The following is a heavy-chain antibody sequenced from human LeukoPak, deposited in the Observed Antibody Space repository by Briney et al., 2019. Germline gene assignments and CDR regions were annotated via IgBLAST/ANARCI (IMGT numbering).Heavy chain of an antibody. V-gene: IGHV4-59*01. CDR1: GGSISSYY. CDR2: IYYSGST. Sequence: PSETLSLTCTVSGGSISSYYWSWIRQPPGKGLEWIGYIYYSGSTNYNPSLKSRVTISVDTSKNQFSLKLSSVTAADTAVYYCASFGDGYNAIGGGWFDPWGQGTLVTVSS. D-gene: IGHD5-24*01. J-gene: IGHJ5*02. CDR3: ASFGDGYNAIGGGWFDP.